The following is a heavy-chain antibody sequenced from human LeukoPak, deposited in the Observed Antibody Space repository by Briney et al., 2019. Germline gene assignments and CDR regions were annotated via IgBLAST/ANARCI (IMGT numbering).Heavy chain of an antibody. J-gene: IGHJ5*02. V-gene: IGHV3-21*01. D-gene: IGHD2-15*01. CDR1: GFTVSSNY. CDR2: ISTSSSYI. CDR3: ARGADGVSSNSRGWFDP. Sequence: KPGGSLRLSCAASGFTVSSNYMSWIRQAPGKGLEWVSSISTSSSYIYYADSVKGRFTISRDNARNSLYLQMNTLRAEDTAVYSCARGADGVSSNSRGWFDPWGQGTLVTVSS.